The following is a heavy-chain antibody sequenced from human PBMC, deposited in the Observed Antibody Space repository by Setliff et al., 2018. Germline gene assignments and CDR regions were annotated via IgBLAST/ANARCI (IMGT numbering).Heavy chain of an antibody. V-gene: IGHV1-69*13. D-gene: IGHD3-10*01. CDR3: AGGQPLVRKYYYYMDV. Sequence: SVKVSCKASGGTFNTYAINWVRQAPGQGLAWMGGIIPIFGTANYAQKFQGRVTITADESTSTAYMELSSLRSEDTAVYYCAGGQPLVRKYYYYMDVWGKGTTVTVSS. J-gene: IGHJ6*03. CDR1: GGTFNTYA. CDR2: IIPIFGTA.